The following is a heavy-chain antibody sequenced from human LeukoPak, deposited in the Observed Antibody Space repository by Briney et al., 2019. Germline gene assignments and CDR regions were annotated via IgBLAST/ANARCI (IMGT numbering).Heavy chain of an antibody. Sequence: SETLSLTCTVSGGSITSDYWTWIRQSPGKGLEWMGYFYYTGSTQHSPALKSRVSISGDTSKNQFFLRLTSLTAADTAVYFCARGTLGGYSSGRPFLDYWGQGTLVTVSS. CDR3: ARGTLGGYSSGRPFLDY. J-gene: IGHJ4*02. CDR2: FYYTGST. V-gene: IGHV4-59*01. CDR1: GGSITSDY. D-gene: IGHD6-19*01.